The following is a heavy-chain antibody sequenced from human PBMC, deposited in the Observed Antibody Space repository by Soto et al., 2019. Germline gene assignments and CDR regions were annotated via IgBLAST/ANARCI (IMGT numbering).Heavy chain of an antibody. V-gene: IGHV3-23*01. CDR1: GITFSNYA. CDR3: ARDHLPLTYYYDSSGYWDI. Sequence: PGGSLRRSCVASGITFSNYAMNWVRQAPGKGLEWVSVISGSGGDTHYADSVKGRFSISRDNSKNTLYLQMNSLRAEDTAVYYCARDHLPLTYYYDSSGYWDIWGQGTMVTVSS. D-gene: IGHD3-22*01. J-gene: IGHJ3*02. CDR2: ISGSGGDT.